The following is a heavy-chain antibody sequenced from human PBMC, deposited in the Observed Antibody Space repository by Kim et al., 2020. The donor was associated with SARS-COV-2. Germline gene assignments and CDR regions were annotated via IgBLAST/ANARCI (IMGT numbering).Heavy chain of an antibody. CDR2: TYYRSKWYN. D-gene: IGHD3-3*01. J-gene: IGHJ5*02. V-gene: IGHV6-1*01. CDR1: GDSVSSNSAA. CDR3: ARGDLFYDFWSGYGIHNWFDP. Sequence: SQTLSLTCAISGDSVSSNSAAWNWIRQSPSRGLEWLGRTYYRSKWYNDYAVSVKSRITINPDTSKNQFSLQLNSVTPEDTAVYYCARGDLFYDFWSGYGIHNWFDPWGQGTLVTVSS.